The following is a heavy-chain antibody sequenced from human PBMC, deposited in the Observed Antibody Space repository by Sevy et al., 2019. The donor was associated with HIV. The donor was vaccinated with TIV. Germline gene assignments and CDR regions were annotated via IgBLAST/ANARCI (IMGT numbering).Heavy chain of an antibody. CDR1: GYSFTNFD. CDR2: MNPNNGNT. CDR3: ARARLDYEFWSGSYFSRAPWGYKYYAMDV. J-gene: IGHJ6*02. D-gene: IGHD3-3*01. V-gene: IGHV1-8*01. Sequence: ASVKVSCKAAGYSFTNFDINWVRQATGQGLEWMGWMNPNNGNTHYAQIFQGRVTMTRSSSANTAYMELSSLTSEDTAIYYCARARLDYEFWSGSYFSRAPWGYKYYAMDVWGQGTTVTVSS.